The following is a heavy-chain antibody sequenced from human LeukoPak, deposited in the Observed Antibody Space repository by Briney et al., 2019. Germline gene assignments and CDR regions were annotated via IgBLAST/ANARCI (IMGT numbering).Heavy chain of an antibody. CDR1: GFTFSSYG. D-gene: IGHD6-13*01. Sequence: GGSLRLSCAASGFTFSSYGMHWVRQAPGKGLEWVSSISSSSSYIYYADSVKGRFTISRDNAKNSLYLQMNSLRAEDTALYYCAKDISSSWYGAFDIWGQGTMVTVSS. CDR3: AKDISSSWYGAFDI. V-gene: IGHV3-21*04. J-gene: IGHJ3*02. CDR2: ISSSSSYI.